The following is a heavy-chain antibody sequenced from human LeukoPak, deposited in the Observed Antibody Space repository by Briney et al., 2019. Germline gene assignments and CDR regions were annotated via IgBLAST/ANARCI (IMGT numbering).Heavy chain of an antibody. V-gene: IGHV4-39*07. CDR2: IYYSGST. D-gene: IGHD3-10*01. CDR1: GGSISSGGYY. CDR3: ARRYASGTYYKGAFDY. J-gene: IGHJ4*02. Sequence: SETLSLTCTVSGGSISSGGYYWSWIRQPPGKGLEWIGSIYYSGSTFYIPSLKSRVTISVDTSKSQFSLRLSSVTAADTAVYFCARRYASGTYYKGAFDYWGQGTLVTVSS.